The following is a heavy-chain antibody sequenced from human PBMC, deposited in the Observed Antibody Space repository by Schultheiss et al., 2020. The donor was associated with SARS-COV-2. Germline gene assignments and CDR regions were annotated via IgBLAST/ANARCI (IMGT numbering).Heavy chain of an antibody. Sequence: GGSLRLSCAASGFTFDDYAMHWVRQAPGKGLEWVSGISWNSGSIGYADSVKGRFTISRDNAKNSLYLQMNSLRAEDTALYYCARDRRYCSSTSCYIYGMDVWGQGTTVTVSS. CDR3: ARDRRYCSSTSCYIYGMDV. CDR2: ISWNSGSI. V-gene: IGHV3-9*01. CDR1: GFTFDDYA. D-gene: IGHD2-2*02. J-gene: IGHJ6*02.